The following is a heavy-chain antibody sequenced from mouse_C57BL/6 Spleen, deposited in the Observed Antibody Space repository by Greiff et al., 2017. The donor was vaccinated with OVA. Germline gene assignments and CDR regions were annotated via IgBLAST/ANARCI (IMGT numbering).Heavy chain of an antibody. D-gene: IGHD1-2*01. CDR3: AREGYYGGNYFDY. CDR2: ISDGGSYT. CDR1: GFTFSSYA. Sequence: EVQRVESGGGLVKPGGSLKLSCAASGFTFSSYAMSWVRQTPEKRLEWVATISDGGSYTYYPDNVKGRFTISRDNAKNTLYLQMSHLKSEDTAMYYCAREGYYGGNYFDYWGQGTTLTVSS. V-gene: IGHV5-4*01. J-gene: IGHJ2*01.